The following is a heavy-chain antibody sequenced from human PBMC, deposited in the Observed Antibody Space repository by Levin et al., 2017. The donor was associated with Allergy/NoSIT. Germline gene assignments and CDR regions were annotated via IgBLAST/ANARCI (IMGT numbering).Heavy chain of an antibody. D-gene: IGHD3-10*01. Sequence: GESLKISCAASGFTFSDYYMSWIRQAPGKGLEWVSYISSSGSTIYYADSVKGRFTISRDNAKNSLYLQMNSLRAEDTAVYYCARDLSREPLWFTELPIYGMDVWGQGTTVTVSS. CDR3: ARDLSREPLWFTELPIYGMDV. J-gene: IGHJ6*02. CDR1: GFTFSDYY. CDR2: ISSSGSTI. V-gene: IGHV3-11*01.